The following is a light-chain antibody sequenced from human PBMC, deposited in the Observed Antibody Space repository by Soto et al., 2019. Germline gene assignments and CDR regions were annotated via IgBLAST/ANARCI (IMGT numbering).Light chain of an antibody. Sequence: AIQLTQSPSSLSASVGDRVTITCRASQGDSSALAWYQQKPGTAPKLLIYDASSLESGVPSRFNGSGSGTDFTLTISSRQPGYFVTYYCQQFSSYPPTVGGGTKVEL. J-gene: IGKJ4*02. CDR2: DAS. CDR1: QGDSSA. V-gene: IGKV1-13*02. CDR3: QQFSSYPPT.